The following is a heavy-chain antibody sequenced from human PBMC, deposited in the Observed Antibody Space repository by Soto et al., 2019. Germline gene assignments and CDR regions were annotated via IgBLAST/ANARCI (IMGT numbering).Heavy chain of an antibody. CDR3: ARDGIHSTADY. Sequence: ASVKVSCKASGYTFTGYYMHWVRQAPGQGREWMGWINPNSGGRNYAQKVQGRVTMTRDTSISTAYMELSRLRSDDTAVYYCARDGIHSTADYCGQGSLVTVSS. D-gene: IGHD5-18*01. V-gene: IGHV1-2*02. CDR2: INPNSGGR. CDR1: GYTFTGYY. J-gene: IGHJ4*02.